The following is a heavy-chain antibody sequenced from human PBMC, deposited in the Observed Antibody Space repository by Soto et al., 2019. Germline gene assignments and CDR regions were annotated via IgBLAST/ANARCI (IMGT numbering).Heavy chain of an antibody. CDR2: IKSKTDGGTT. J-gene: IGHJ3*02. CDR1: GFTFSNAW. D-gene: IGHD3-10*01. CDR3: TTASPRPMVRGVSGPKNAFDI. V-gene: IGHV3-15*01. Sequence: PGGSLRLSCAASGFTFSNAWMSWVRQAPGKGLEWVGRIKSKTDGGTTDYAAPVKGRFTISRDDSKNTLYLQMNSLKTEDTAVYYCTTASPRPMVRGVSGPKNAFDIWGQGTMVTVSS.